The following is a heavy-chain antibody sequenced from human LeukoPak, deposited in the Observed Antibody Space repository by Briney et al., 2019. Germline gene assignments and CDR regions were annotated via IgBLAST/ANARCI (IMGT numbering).Heavy chain of an antibody. CDR2: IYYSGST. CDR3: ARDANTYCSGGSCYSGFDY. Sequence: SQTLSLTCTVSGGSISSGDYYWSWIRQPPGKGLEWIGYIYYSGSTCYNPSLKSRVTISVDTSKNQFSLKLSSVTAADTAVYYCARDANTYCSGGSCYSGFDYWGQGTLVTVSS. D-gene: IGHD2-15*01. CDR1: GGSISSGDYY. J-gene: IGHJ4*02. V-gene: IGHV4-30-4*01.